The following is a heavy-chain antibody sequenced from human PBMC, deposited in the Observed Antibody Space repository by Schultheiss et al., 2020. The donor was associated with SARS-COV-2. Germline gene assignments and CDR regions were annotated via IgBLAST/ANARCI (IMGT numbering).Heavy chain of an antibody. CDR1: GFTFSSYD. CDR3: ARDRVRERGMVVAATCFDY. V-gene: IGHV3-64*04. Sequence: GGSLRLSCSASGFTFSSYDMHWVRQAPGKGLEYVSAISSNGGSTYYADSVKGRFTISRDNAKNSLYLQMNSLRAEDTAVYFCARDRVRERGMVVAATCFDYWGQGTLVTVSS. J-gene: IGHJ4*02. D-gene: IGHD2-15*01. CDR2: ISSNGGST.